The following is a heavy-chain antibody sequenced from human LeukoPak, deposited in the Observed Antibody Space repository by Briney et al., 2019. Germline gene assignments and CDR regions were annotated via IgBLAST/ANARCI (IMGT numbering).Heavy chain of an antibody. Sequence: GSLRLSCAASGFTFSNYGMHWVRQGPGKGLEWVAVIGYDGSNQYYADSVKGRFTISRDNSRNTVYLQMNSLRAEDTAMYYCAKEYSSGYSDYWGQGTQVTVSS. V-gene: IGHV3-30*18. D-gene: IGHD6-19*01. CDR3: AKEYSSGYSDY. CDR1: GFTFSNYG. CDR2: IGYDGSNQ. J-gene: IGHJ4*02.